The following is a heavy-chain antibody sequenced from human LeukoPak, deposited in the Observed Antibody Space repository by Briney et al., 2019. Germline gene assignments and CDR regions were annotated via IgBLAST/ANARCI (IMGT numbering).Heavy chain of an antibody. V-gene: IGHV4-59*01. CDR3: ARGGPPSLDY. CDR2: MSYSGST. Sequence: PSETLSLTCTVSGGSISSYYWSWIRQPPGKGLKWVAYMSYSGSTNYSPSLKSRVAISVDTSKNQFPLNLPSVTAADTAVYYCARGGPPSLDYWGQGTLVTVS. J-gene: IGHJ4*02. CDR1: GGSISSYY.